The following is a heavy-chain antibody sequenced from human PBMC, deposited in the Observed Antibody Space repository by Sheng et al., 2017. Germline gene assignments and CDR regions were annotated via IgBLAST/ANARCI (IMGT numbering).Heavy chain of an antibody. V-gene: IGHV3-74*01. J-gene: IGHJ4*02. D-gene: IGHD3-10*01. CDR2: ISPDGSIT. Sequence: EVELVEYGGGLVQPGGSLRLSCAASRFTFSTFWMHWVRQVPGRGLVWVSHISPDGSITDYVDSVKGRFTVSRDNAKNTLYLQMNSLKGDDTATYYCTRDYGGASALWGQGAPVTVSS. CDR1: RFTFSTFW. CDR3: TRDYGGASAL.